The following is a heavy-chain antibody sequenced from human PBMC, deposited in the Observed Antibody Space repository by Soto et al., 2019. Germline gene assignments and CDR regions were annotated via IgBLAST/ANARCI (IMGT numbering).Heavy chain of an antibody. CDR3: ARVRFEQQMSNFDD. V-gene: IGHV6-1*01. Sequence: SQTLSLTCAIFGDSVSSKSVAWNWIRQSPSRGLEWLGRTYYRSKWYDDYAVSVKSRIIINPDTSKNQFSLQLNSVTPEDTAVYYCARVRFEQQMSNFDDWGQGILVTVAS. CDR1: GDSVSSKSVA. D-gene: IGHD6-13*01. CDR2: TYYRSKWYD. J-gene: IGHJ4*02.